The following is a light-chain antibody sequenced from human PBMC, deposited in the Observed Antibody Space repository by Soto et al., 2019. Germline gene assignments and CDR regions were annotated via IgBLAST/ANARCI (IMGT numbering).Light chain of an antibody. CDR3: QQYSDLPMT. CDR2: GAS. Sequence: EIVMTQSPATLSLSPGERATLSCMASQSVSSNLAWYQQKPGQAPRLLIYGASRRATGIPDRFSGSASGTDFTLTISRLEPEDFAVYFCQQYSDLPMTFGQGTTVDIK. V-gene: IGKV3-20*01. CDR1: QSVSSN. J-gene: IGKJ1*01.